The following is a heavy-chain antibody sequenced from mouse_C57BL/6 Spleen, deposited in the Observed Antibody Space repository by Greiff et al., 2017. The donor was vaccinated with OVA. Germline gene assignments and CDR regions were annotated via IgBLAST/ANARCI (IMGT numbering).Heavy chain of an antibody. Sequence: VQRVESGAELVRPGASVKLSCKASGYTFTDYYINWVKQRPGQGLEWIARIYPGSGNTYYNEKFKGKATLTAEKSSSTAYMQLSSLTSEDSAVYFCARTYYSNYDGYFDYWGQGTTLTVSS. J-gene: IGHJ2*01. CDR2: IYPGSGNT. CDR3: ARTYYSNYDGYFDY. V-gene: IGHV1-76*01. CDR1: GYTFTDYY. D-gene: IGHD2-5*01.